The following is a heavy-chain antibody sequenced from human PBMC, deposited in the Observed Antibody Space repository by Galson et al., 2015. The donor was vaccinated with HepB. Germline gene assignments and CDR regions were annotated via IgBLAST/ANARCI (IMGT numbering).Heavy chain of an antibody. D-gene: IGHD6-13*01. CDR2: ISAYNGNT. Sequence: QSGAEVKKPGASVKVSCKASGYTFTSYGISWVRQAPGQGLEWMGWISAYNGNTNYAQKLQGRVTMTTDTSTSTAYMELRSLRSDDTAVYYCARDRTYSSWLYYYYYYGMDVWGQGTTVTVSS. J-gene: IGHJ6*02. V-gene: IGHV1-18*01. CDR3: ARDRTYSSWLYYYYYYGMDV. CDR1: GYTFTSYG.